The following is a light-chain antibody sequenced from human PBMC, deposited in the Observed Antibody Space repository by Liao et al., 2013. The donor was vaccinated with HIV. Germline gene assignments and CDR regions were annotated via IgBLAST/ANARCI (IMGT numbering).Light chain of an antibody. V-gene: IGLV3-1*01. J-gene: IGLJ1*01. CDR1: KLGDEY. CDR3: QAWDTTTATYV. CDR2: QDD. Sequence: SYGLTQPPSVSVSPGQTASTTCSGDKLGDEYASWYQQKPGQSPVVVIYQDDKRPSGIPERFSGSNSGSTATLTISGTQAVDEADYYCQAWDTTTATYVFGTGTKVTVL.